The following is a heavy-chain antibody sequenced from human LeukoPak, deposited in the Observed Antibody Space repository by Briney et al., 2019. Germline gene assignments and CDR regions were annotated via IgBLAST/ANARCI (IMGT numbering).Heavy chain of an antibody. V-gene: IGHV3-23*01. CDR3: AKGADMVRGALDY. D-gene: IGHD3-10*01. CDR1: GFTFSSYA. CDR2: ISGSGGST. Sequence: GGSLRLSCAAPGFTFSSYAMSWVRQAPGKGLEWVSSISGSGGSTYYADSVKGRFTISRANSKNSLYLQMSSLRAEATAVYYCAKGADMVRGALDYWGQGTLVTVSS. J-gene: IGHJ4*02.